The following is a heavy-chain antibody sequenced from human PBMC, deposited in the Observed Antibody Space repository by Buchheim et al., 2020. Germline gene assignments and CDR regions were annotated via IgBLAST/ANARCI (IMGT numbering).Heavy chain of an antibody. Sequence: EVQLVESGGDLVQPGGSLRLSCAVSGFTLSSYEMNWVRQAPGKGLEWVSYISGSGSNKDYADSVRGRFPISRDNSENSVYFQMNSLRAEDSAVYYCARERTTSGFDYWGQGTL. CDR2: ISGSGSNK. J-gene: IGHJ4*02. D-gene: IGHD1-14*01. CDR1: GFTLSSYE. V-gene: IGHV3-48*03. CDR3: ARERTTSGFDY.